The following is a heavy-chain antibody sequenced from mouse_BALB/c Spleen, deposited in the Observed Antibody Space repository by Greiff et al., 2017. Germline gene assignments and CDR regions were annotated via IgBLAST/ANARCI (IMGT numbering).Heavy chain of an antibody. Sequence: EVKVVESGGGLVKPGGSLKLSCAASGFTFSSYTMSWVRQTPEKRLEWVATISSGGSYTYYPDSVKGRFTISRDNAKNTLYLQMSSLKSEDTAMYYCTRDWDRYFAMDYWGQGTSVTVSS. V-gene: IGHV5-6-4*01. CDR2: ISSGGSYT. D-gene: IGHD2-14*01. CDR3: TRDWDRYFAMDY. J-gene: IGHJ4*01. CDR1: GFTFSSYT.